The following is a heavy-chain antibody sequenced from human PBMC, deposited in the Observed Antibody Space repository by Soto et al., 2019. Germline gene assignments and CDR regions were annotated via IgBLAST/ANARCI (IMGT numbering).Heavy chain of an antibody. D-gene: IGHD2-15*01. CDR2: IYYSGT. CDR1: GGSISSYY. CDR3: AKDMGNGGSCYSFRCDYYGMDV. J-gene: IGHJ6*02. V-gene: IGHV4-59*01. Sequence: SGTPSPTCRVSGGSISSYYWSWIRQPPGKGLERIAYIYYSGTSYNPSLKSRVSISLDTSKNQFSLKLSSVTAADTAVYYCAKDMGNGGSCYSFRCDYYGMDVWGQGTTVTVSS.